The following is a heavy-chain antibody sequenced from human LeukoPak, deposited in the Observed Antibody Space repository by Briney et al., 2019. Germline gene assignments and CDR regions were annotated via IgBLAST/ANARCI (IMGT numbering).Heavy chain of an antibody. D-gene: IGHD6-13*01. J-gene: IGHJ4*02. CDR2: IIPIFGTA. V-gene: IGHV1-69*05. Sequence: ASVKVSCKASGGTFSSYAISWVRQAPGQGLEWMGGIIPIFGTANYAQKFQGRVTITTDESTSTAYMELSSLRSEDTAVYYCARVGVDIAAAGHFDYWGQGTLVTVSS. CDR1: GGTFSSYA. CDR3: ARVGVDIAAAGHFDY.